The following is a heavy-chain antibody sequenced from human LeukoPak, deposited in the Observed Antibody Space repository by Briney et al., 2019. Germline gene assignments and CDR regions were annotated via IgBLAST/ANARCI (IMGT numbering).Heavy chain of an antibody. J-gene: IGHJ6*02. CDR3: AKDASSGSQWRGYYYYYGMDV. V-gene: IGHV3-23*01. D-gene: IGHD6-19*01. Sequence: GGSLRLSCAASGFTFSSYAMSWVRQAPGKGLEWVSAISGSGGSTYYADSVKGRFTISRDNSKNTLYLQMNSLRAEDTAVYYCAKDASSGSQWRGYYYYYGMDVWGQGTTVTVSS. CDR1: GFTFSSYA. CDR2: ISGSGGST.